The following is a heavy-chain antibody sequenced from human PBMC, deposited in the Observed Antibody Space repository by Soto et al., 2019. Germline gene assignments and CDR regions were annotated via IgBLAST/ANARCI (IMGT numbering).Heavy chain of an antibody. V-gene: IGHV3-49*03. D-gene: IGHD3-10*01. CDR3: ARAPGFVVRGLIQYYFDY. Sequence: GGSLRLSCTASGFTFGDTAMSWFRQAPGKGLEWVGFIRSKAYGGTTEYAASVKGRFTVSRDDSKSVAYLQMNSLKTEDTAVYYCARAPGFVVRGLIQYYFDYWGQGTLVTVSS. CDR1: GFTFGDTA. CDR2: IRSKAYGGTT. J-gene: IGHJ4*02.